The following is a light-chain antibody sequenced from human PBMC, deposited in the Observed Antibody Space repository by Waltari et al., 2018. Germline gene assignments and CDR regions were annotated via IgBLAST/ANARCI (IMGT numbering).Light chain of an antibody. CDR1: QSVTTN. J-gene: IGKJ1*01. CDR2: QAS. V-gene: IGKV1-5*03. CDR3: QQYNTYLGT. Sequence: MTQSPATLSVSPGARAIISCRASQSVTTNLAWYQQKPGRAPKLLIYQASTLQDGVPSRFSGSGSGTDFTLTINSLQADDFVTYYCQQYNTYLGTFGQGTKVDIK.